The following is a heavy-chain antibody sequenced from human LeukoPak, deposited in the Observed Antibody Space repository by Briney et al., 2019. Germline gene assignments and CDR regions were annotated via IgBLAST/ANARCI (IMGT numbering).Heavy chain of an antibody. Sequence: PSQTLSLTCTVSGGSISSGSYYWSWIRQPAGRGLEWIGRIYTSGSTNYNPSLKSRVTISVDTSKNQFSLKLSSVTAADTAVYYCARDSNPFSGFDYWGQGTLVTVSS. CDR3: ARDSNPFSGFDY. V-gene: IGHV4-61*02. J-gene: IGHJ4*02. CDR2: IYTSGST. CDR1: GGSISSGSYY.